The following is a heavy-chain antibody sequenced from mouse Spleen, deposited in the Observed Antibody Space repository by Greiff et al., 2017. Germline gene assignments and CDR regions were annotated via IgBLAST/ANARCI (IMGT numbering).Heavy chain of an antibody. V-gene: IGHV1-26*01. CDR1: GYTFTDYY. Sequence: EVQLQQSGPELVKPGASVKISCKASGYTFTDYYMNWVKQSHGKSLEWIGDINPNNGGTSYNQKFKGKATLTVDKSSSTAYMELRSLTSEDSAVYYCARSVWEGYFDYWGQGTTLTVSS. CDR3: ARSVWEGYFDY. J-gene: IGHJ2*01. CDR2: INPNNGGT. D-gene: IGHD4-1*01.